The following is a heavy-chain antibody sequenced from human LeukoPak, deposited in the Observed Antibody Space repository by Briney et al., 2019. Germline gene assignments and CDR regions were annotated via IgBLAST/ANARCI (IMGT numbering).Heavy chain of an antibody. CDR2: ISSSSSYI. D-gene: IGHD5-12*01. Sequence: GGSLRLSCAASGFTFSSYSMNWVRQAPGKGLEWVSSISSSSSYIYYADSVKGRFTISRDNAKNSLYLQMNSLRAEDTAVYYCARSGRGVATLFPLDYWGQGTLVTVSS. CDR1: GFTFSSYS. J-gene: IGHJ4*02. V-gene: IGHV3-21*01. CDR3: ARSGRGVATLFPLDY.